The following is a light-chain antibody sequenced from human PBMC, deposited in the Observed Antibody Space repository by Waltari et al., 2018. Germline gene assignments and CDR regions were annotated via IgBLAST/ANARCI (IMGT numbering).Light chain of an antibody. J-gene: IGKJ1*01. CDR2: KAS. CDR1: QSISSW. V-gene: IGKV1-5*03. Sequence: DIQMTQSPSTLSTSVGGRVTITCRASQSISSWLAWYQQKPGKAPKLLSYKASSLESGVPSRFSGSGSGTEFTLTISSLQPDDFATYYCQQYNSYSPWTFGQGTKVEIK. CDR3: QQYNSYSPWT.